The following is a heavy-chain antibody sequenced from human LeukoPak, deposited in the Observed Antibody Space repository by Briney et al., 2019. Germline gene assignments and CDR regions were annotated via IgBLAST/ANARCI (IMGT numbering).Heavy chain of an antibody. CDR3: AKDSTIAARPVFDY. CDR1: GFTFSGHA. CDR2: ILYDGSKK. Sequence: GRSLTLSCAASGFTFSGHAMHWVRQAPGKGLEWVAVILYDGSKKYYADSVKGRFTISRDNSKNTLSLQMSSPRVDDTAIYYCAKDSTIAARPVFDYWGQGTLVTVSS. V-gene: IGHV3-30-3*02. J-gene: IGHJ4*02. D-gene: IGHD6-6*01.